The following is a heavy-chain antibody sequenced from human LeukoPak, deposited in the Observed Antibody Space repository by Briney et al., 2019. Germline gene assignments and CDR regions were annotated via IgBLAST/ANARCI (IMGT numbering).Heavy chain of an antibody. D-gene: IGHD3-10*01. Sequence: GGSLRLSCAASGFTFSRYWMQWVRQAPGKGLVWVSRIKTDGSDTSYADSVKGRFTISRDNAKSTLYLQMNSLRADDTAVYFCARGSYGLAYWGQGTLVTVSS. CDR1: GFTFSRYW. V-gene: IGHV3-74*01. CDR2: IKTDGSDT. J-gene: IGHJ4*02. CDR3: ARGSYGLAY.